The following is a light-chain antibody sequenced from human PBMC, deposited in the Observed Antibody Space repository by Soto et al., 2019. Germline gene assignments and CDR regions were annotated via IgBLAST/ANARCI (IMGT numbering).Light chain of an antibody. J-gene: IGKJ1*01. CDR3: QQDYNLPWT. Sequence: EIVMTQSPATLSLSRGGRDTLSCRASQSVSSSYLSWYQQKPGQAPRLLIYGASTRATGIPARFSGSGSGTDFTLTISSLQPEDFAVYYCQQDYNLPWTFGQGTKVDIK. V-gene: IGKV3D-7*01. CDR1: QSVSSSY. CDR2: GAS.